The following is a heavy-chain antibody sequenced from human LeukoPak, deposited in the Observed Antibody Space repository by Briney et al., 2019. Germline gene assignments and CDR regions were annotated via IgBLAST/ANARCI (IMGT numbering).Heavy chain of an antibody. CDR2: IWYDGSNK. CDR3: ARGSGSYGVGDAFDI. D-gene: IGHD1-26*01. Sequence: HSGGSLRLSCAASGFTFSSYGMHWVRQAPGKGLEWVAVIWYDGSNKYYADSVKGRFTISRDNSENTLYLQMNSLRAEDTAVYYCARGSGSYGVGDAFDIWCQGTMVTVSS. CDR1: GFTFSSYG. V-gene: IGHV3-33*01. J-gene: IGHJ3*02.